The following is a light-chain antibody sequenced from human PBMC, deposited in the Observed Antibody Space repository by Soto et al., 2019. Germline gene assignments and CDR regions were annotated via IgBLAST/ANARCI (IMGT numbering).Light chain of an antibody. CDR1: QSVSSN. Sequence: EIVMTQSPATLSVSPGGRATLSCRASQSVSSNLAWYQQKPGQAPSLLIYGASTRATGTPARFSGSGSGTEFTLTISSLQSEDFAVYYCQQYIRWPLTLGGGTKVDIK. CDR2: GAS. CDR3: QQYIRWPLT. J-gene: IGKJ4*01. V-gene: IGKV3-15*01.